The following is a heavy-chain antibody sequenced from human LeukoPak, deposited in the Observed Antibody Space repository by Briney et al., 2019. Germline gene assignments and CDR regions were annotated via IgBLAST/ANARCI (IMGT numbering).Heavy chain of an antibody. CDR3: ARVPSFCSGGSCYDY. V-gene: IGHV3-74*01. Sequence: GGSLRLSCAASGFTFSSYWMHWVRQAPGKGLVWVSRISSDGSGTTYADSVKGRFTLSRDNAKNTLYLQMNSLSAEDTAVYYCARVPSFCSGGSCYDYWGQGNLVTVSS. CDR1: GFTFSSYW. J-gene: IGHJ4*02. CDR2: ISSDGSGT. D-gene: IGHD2-15*01.